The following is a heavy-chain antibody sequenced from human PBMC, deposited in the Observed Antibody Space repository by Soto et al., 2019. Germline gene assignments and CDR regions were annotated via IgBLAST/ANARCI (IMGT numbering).Heavy chain of an antibody. CDR1: GFTFSSYA. Sequence: QVQLVESGGGVVQPGRSLRLSCEASGFTFSSYAMHWVRQAPGKGLEWVAVISHDGNVNYYSESVKGRFTMSRDNSKDTLYLQMDSLRTEDTAVYFCAKDEYWESHFYYFMDRWRKGTPVSVSS. CDR2: ISHDGNVN. V-gene: IGHV3-30*18. CDR3: AKDEYWESHFYYFMDR. D-gene: IGHD2-8*02. J-gene: IGHJ6*03.